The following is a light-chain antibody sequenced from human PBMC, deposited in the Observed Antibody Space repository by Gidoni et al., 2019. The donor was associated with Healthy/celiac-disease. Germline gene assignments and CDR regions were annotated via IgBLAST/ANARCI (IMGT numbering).Light chain of an antibody. Sequence: DIVMTQSPDSLAVCLGERATINCKSSQSVLYSSNNKNYLAWYQQKPGQPPKLLIYWASTRESGVPDRFSGSGSGTDFTLTVSSLQAEDVAVYYCQQYYITPWTFGQGTKVEIE. V-gene: IGKV4-1*01. CDR3: QQYYITPWT. J-gene: IGKJ1*01. CDR1: QSVLYSSNNKNY. CDR2: WAS.